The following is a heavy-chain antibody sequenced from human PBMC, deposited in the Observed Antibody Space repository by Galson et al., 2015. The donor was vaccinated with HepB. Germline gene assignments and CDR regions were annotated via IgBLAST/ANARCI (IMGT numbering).Heavy chain of an antibody. Sequence: SLRLSCAASGFTFSNAWMSWVRQAPGKGLEWVGRIKSKTDGGTTDYAAPVKGRFTISRDDSKNTLYLQMNSLKTEDTAVYYCTTDRPYCSSTSCYRLAPRKNALDIWGQGTMVTVSS. J-gene: IGHJ3*02. CDR1: GFTFSNAW. CDR3: TTDRPYCSSTSCYRLAPRKNALDI. D-gene: IGHD2-2*01. V-gene: IGHV3-15*01. CDR2: IKSKTDGGTT.